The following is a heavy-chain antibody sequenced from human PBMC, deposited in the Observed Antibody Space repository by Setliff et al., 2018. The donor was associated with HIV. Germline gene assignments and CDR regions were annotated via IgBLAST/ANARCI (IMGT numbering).Heavy chain of an antibody. CDR1: GGSISSNSYY. D-gene: IGHD3-22*01. J-gene: IGHJ4*02. Sequence: SETLSLTCTVSGGSISSNSYYWGWIRQPPGKGLEWIGKIYYSGSTYYNPSPKSRVTISADTSMNQFSLKLSSVTAADTAVYYCASGFSAFYHDTSGYYYYYWGQGTLVTVSS. V-gene: IGHV4-39*01. CDR3: ASGFSAFYHDTSGYYYYY. CDR2: IYYSGST.